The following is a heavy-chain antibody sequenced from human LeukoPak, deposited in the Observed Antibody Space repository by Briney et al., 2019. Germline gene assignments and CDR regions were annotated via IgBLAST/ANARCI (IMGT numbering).Heavy chain of an antibody. V-gene: IGHV3-21*01. CDR2: ISSSSTYI. CDR3: ARVGVTTPAFDC. J-gene: IGHJ4*02. D-gene: IGHD1-14*01. CDR1: GFTFSTYS. Sequence: TPGGSLRLSCAASGFTFSTYSMNWVRQAPGKGLEWVSFISSSSTYIYYADSVKGRFTISRDNAKNSPYLQMNSLRAEDTAVYYCARVGVTTPAFDCWGQGTLVTVSS.